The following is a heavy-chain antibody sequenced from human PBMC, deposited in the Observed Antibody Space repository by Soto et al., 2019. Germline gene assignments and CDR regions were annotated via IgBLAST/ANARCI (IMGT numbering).Heavy chain of an antibody. CDR2: ISSSGSTI. V-gene: IGHV3-11*01. CDR1: GFTFSDYY. Sequence: GGSLRLSCAASGFTFSDYYMSWIRQAPGKWLEWVSYISSSGSTIYYADSVKGRFTISRDNAKNSLYLQMNSLRAEDTAVYYCARDIARTGTTGDWFDPWGQGTMVTVSS. CDR3: ARDIARTGTTGDWFDP. D-gene: IGHD1-1*01. J-gene: IGHJ5*02.